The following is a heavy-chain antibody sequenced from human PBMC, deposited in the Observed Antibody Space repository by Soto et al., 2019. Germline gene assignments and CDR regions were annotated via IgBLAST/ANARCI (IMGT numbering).Heavy chain of an antibody. D-gene: IGHD5-18*01. CDR1: GFTFSDYY. Sequence: GGSLRLSCAASGFTFSDYYMSWIRQAPGKGLEWVSYISSSGSTIYYADSVKGRFTISRDNAKNSLYLQMNSLRAEDTAVYYCARYFRGRDRGYSYGQYRDYWGQGTLVTVSS. V-gene: IGHV3-11*01. CDR2: ISSSGSTI. J-gene: IGHJ4*02. CDR3: ARYFRGRDRGYSYGQYRDY.